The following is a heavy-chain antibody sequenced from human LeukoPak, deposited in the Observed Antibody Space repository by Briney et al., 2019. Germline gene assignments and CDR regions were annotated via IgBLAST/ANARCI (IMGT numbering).Heavy chain of an antibody. D-gene: IGHD5-12*01. CDR3: ARDGRGYSGYA. Sequence: GGSLRLSCAASGFTVSSNYMSWVRQAPGKGLEWVSVIYSGGSTYYADSVKGRFTISRDNSKNTLYLQVNSLRAEDTAVYYCARDGRGYSGYAWGQGTLVTVSS. J-gene: IGHJ4*02. CDR2: IYSGGST. CDR1: GFTVSSNY. V-gene: IGHV3-53*01.